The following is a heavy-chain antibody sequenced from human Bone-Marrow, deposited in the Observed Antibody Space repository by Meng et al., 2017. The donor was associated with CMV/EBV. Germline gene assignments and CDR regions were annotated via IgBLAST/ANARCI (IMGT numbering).Heavy chain of an antibody. Sequence: GGSLRLSCAASGCTFSSYGMHWVRQAPGKGLEWVAFIRYDGSNKYYADSVKGRFTISRDNSKNTLYLQMNSLRAEDTAVYYCAKEIRYYYGSGSYYSWGQGTLVTVSS. CDR2: IRYDGSNK. CDR3: AKEIRYYYGSGSYYS. CDR1: GCTFSSYG. J-gene: IGHJ5*02. D-gene: IGHD3-10*01. V-gene: IGHV3-30*02.